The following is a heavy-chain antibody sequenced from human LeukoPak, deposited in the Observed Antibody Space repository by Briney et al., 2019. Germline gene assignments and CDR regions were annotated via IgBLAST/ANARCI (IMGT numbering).Heavy chain of an antibody. CDR2: IYPGDSHT. J-gene: IGHJ4*02. CDR1: GYSFTSYW. CDR3: ARATERTTFDY. D-gene: IGHD4-17*01. Sequence: GGSLQISCKGSGYSFTSYWIGWVRQVPGKGLEWMGIIYPGDSHTTYPPSFQRHLPISADKSIRTAYLQWSSLKASDTAMYYCARATERTTFDYWGQGTLVTVSS. V-gene: IGHV5-51*01.